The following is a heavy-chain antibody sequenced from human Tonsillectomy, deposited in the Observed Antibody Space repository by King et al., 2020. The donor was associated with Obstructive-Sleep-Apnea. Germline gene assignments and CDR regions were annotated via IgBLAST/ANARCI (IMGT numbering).Heavy chain of an antibody. CDR1: GYSFTSYW. Sequence: VQLVESGAEVKKPGDSLRLSCKTSGYSFTSYWITWVRQMPGKGLEWMGRIDPSDSYTNYSPSFQGHVTISVDKSISTAYLQWSSLKASDTAIYYCAKQRVLDVWGQGTTVTVSS. D-gene: IGHD1/OR15-1a*01. CDR3: AKQRVLDV. CDR2: IDPSDSYT. J-gene: IGHJ6*01. V-gene: IGHV5-10-1*01.